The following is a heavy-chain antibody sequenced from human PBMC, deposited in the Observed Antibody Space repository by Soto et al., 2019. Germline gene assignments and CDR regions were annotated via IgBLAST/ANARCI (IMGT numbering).Heavy chain of an antibody. CDR1: EFTFSNYA. J-gene: IGHJ6*02. D-gene: IGHD5-18*01. Sequence: QVQLVESGGGVVHPGRSLRLSCAASEFTFSNYALHWVRQAPGKGLEWVAFISYDGSNKYHADSVKGRFTISRDNSRNPRYLQMYGLSTEDTAVYYCAGVDTAMVHYVYDMDVWGQGTTVTVSS. V-gene: IGHV3-30-3*01. CDR2: ISYDGSNK. CDR3: AGVDTAMVHYVYDMDV.